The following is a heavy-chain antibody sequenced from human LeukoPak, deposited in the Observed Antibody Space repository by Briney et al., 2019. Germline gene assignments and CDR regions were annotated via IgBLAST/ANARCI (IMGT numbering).Heavy chain of an antibody. Sequence: PGGSLRLSCAASGFTLINYRMSWVRQAPGKGLEWVANINLDGSDKDYLDSVKGRFTISRDNTQNSLSLHMNNVRADDTAVYYCARIWQWLDHRNYFDSWGQGTLVTVSS. V-gene: IGHV3-7*01. CDR2: INLDGSDK. CDR3: ARIWQWLDHRNYFDS. CDR1: GFTLINYR. D-gene: IGHD6-19*01. J-gene: IGHJ4*02.